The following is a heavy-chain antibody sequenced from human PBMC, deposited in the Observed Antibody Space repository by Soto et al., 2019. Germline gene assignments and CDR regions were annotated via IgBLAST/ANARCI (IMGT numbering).Heavy chain of an antibody. CDR3: AKIIPAAGTGY. CDR1: GFTFSSYA. Sequence: GGSLRLSCAASGFTFSSYAMNWVRQAPGKGLEWVSAIGDSGRSTYYADSVKGRFTISRDNSKNTLYLQMSSLRAEDTAVYYWAKIIPAAGTGYWGQGTLVTVSS. D-gene: IGHD6-13*01. CDR2: IGDSGRST. V-gene: IGHV3-23*01. J-gene: IGHJ4*02.